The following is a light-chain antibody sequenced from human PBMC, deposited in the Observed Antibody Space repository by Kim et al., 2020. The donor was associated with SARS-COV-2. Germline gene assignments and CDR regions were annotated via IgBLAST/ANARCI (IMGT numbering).Light chain of an antibody. J-gene: IGLJ3*02. CDR3: SSFTSSSTLV. CDR1: SSDVGGYNY. CDR2: DVS. Sequence: QSALTQPASVSGSPGQSVIISCTGTSSDVGGYNYVSWYQQHPDKAPKLMIYDVSNRPSGVSNRFSGSKSGNTASLTISGLQAEDEADYFCSSFTSSSTLVFGGGTQLTVL. V-gene: IGLV2-14*03.